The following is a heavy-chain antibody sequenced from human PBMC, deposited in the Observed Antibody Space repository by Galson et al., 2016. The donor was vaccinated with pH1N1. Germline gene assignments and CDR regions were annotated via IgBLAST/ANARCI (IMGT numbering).Heavy chain of an antibody. CDR3: ARSRDFSFDY. CDR1: GFTLSCCA. D-gene: IGHD4-11*01. V-gene: IGHV3-30*04. Sequence: SLRLSCAASGFTLSCCAMHWVRQAPGKGLEWVALISKDGNNVYYADSVKGRFTISRDSSNNTLYLQMNSLRTDDTAIYYCARSRDFSFDYWGQGTLVTVAS. J-gene: IGHJ4*02. CDR2: ISKDGNNV.